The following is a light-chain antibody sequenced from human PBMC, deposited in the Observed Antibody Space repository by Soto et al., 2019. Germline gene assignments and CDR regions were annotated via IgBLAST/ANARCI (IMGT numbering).Light chain of an antibody. CDR3: SSYTSSSTTYV. V-gene: IGLV2-14*01. CDR2: DVS. CDR1: SSDVGGYNY. Sequence: QSALTQPASVSGCPGQSITISCTGTSSDVGGYNYVSWYQQHPGKAPKLMIYDVSNRPSGVSNRFSGSKSGNTASLTISGLQAEDEADYYCSSYTSSSTTYVFGTGTKVTVL. J-gene: IGLJ1*01.